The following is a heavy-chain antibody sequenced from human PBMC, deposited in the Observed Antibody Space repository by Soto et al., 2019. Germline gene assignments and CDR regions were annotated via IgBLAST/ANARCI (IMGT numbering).Heavy chain of an antibody. CDR1: GYSFTSYW. J-gene: IGHJ6*02. V-gene: IGHV5-51*01. Sequence: PGESLKISCKGSGYSFTSYWTGWVRQMPGEGLEWVGIIYPGDSDTRSSPSFQGQVTISADKSISTAYLQWSSLKASDTAMYYCARWVATSAVGLYGMDVWGQGTTGT. D-gene: IGHD5-12*01. CDR3: ARWVATSAVGLYGMDV. CDR2: IYPGDSDT.